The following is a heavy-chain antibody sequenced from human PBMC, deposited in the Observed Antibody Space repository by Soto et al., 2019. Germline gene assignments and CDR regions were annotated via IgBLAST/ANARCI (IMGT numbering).Heavy chain of an antibody. V-gene: IGHV1-18*01. CDR3: ARTYCSGGSCPGLDY. CDR2: ISAYNGNT. J-gene: IGHJ4*02. Sequence: ASVKVSCKASGYTFTSYGISWVRRAPGQGLEWMGWISAYNGNTNYAQKLQGRVTMTTDTSTSTAYMELRSLRSDDTAVYYCARTYCSGGSCPGLDYWGQGTLVTVSS. D-gene: IGHD2-15*01. CDR1: GYTFTSYG.